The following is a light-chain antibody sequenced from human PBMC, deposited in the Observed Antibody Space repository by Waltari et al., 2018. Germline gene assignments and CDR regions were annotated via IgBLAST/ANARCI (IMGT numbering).Light chain of an antibody. CDR2: LGS. J-gene: IGKJ2*01. V-gene: IGKV2-28*01. CDR1: HSLLHSNGYNY. Sequence: DIVMTQSPLSLPVTPGEPASISCRSSHSLLHSNGYNYLDWYLQKPGQSPQLLIYLGSNRASGVPDRFSGSGSGTDFTLKISRVEAEDVGVYYCMQALQTPYTFGQGTKLEIK. CDR3: MQALQTPYT.